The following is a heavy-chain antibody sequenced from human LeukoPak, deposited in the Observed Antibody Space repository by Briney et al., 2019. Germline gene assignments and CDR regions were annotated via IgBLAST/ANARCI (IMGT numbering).Heavy chain of an antibody. CDR3: TMGGSPRDFDY. D-gene: IGHD1-26*01. V-gene: IGHV3-33*08. CDR1: GFTFSVYG. Sequence: PGTSLRLSCAASGFTFSVYGMHWVRQAPGKGLEWVAVIWSDGSNEYYADSVKGRFTISRDNSKNTLYLQMNSLRAEDTAVYYCTMGGSPRDFDYWGQGTLVTVSS. J-gene: IGHJ4*02. CDR2: IWSDGSNE.